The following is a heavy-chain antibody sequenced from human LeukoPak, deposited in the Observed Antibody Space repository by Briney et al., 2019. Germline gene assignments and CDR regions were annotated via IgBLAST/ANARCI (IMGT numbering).Heavy chain of an antibody. J-gene: IGHJ4*02. D-gene: IGHD5-24*01. CDR1: GGTFSSYA. Sequence: ASVKVSCKASGGTFSSYAISWVRQAPGQGLEWMGGIIPIFGTANYAQKFQGRVTITTDESTSTAYMELSSLRSEDTAVYYCAINPGLAKISLDYWGQGTLVTVSS. V-gene: IGHV1-69*05. CDR2: IIPIFGTA. CDR3: AINPGLAKISLDY.